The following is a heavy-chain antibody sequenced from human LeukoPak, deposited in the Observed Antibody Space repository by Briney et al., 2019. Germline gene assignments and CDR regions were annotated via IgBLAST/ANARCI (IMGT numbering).Heavy chain of an antibody. Sequence: ASVTVSFTSSVYTFTNYGISGVRQAPGQGGEGMGWISGYNDNANYVQEFQGRVTITTDTSASTAYMELRSLRSADTAVSYCAREGWKSRPVIGLDLWGQGTVVVVSS. D-gene: IGHD2-21*01. CDR2: ISGYNDNA. J-gene: IGHJ3*01. V-gene: IGHV1-18*01. CDR3: AREGWKSRPVIGLDL. CDR1: VYTFTNYG.